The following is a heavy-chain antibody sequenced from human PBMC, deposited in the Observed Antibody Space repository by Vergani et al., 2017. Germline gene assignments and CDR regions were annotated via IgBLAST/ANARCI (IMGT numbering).Heavy chain of an antibody. D-gene: IGHD2-21*02. V-gene: IGHV3-30*02. CDR2: IGKDGINT. J-gene: IGHJ4*02. Sequence: QVQLVESAGGVVQTGGSLRLSCAESGVTFSNFGMQWIRQAPGKGLEWLAYIGKDGINTRYRDAVKGRFTVARDNSKDILYLQMDSMRSEDTALYYCSKYLRDSTDGLPDSWGPGTLVIVSS. CDR3: SKYLRDSTDGLPDS. CDR1: GVTFSNFG.